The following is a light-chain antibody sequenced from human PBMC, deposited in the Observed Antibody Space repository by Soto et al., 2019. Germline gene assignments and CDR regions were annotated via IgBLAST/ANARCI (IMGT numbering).Light chain of an antibody. J-gene: IGKJ5*01. CDR1: LSVSVY. CDR3: HQRQYWPPIT. CDR2: DAS. V-gene: IGKV3-11*01. Sequence: EIVLTQSPFTLSFSPVERSTLSFITSLSVSVYLDWYQHKPGQAPRLLISDASNRATGIPARFSGSGSGTDFTLTISSLEPEDFAVYYCHQRQYWPPITFGQGTRLEI.